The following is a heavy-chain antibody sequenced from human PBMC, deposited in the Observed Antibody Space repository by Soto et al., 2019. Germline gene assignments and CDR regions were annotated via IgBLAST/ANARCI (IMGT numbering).Heavy chain of an antibody. J-gene: IGHJ5*02. CDR1: GGSISSYY. Sequence: SETLSLTCTGSGGSISSYYWSWIPQPPGKGPEWIGYIYYSWSTNYNPSLKSRVTISVDTSKNQFSLKLSSVTAADTAVYYCARNLLHPTNWFDPWGQGTLVTVSS. CDR2: IYYSWST. CDR3: ARNLLHPTNWFDP. V-gene: IGHV4-59*08.